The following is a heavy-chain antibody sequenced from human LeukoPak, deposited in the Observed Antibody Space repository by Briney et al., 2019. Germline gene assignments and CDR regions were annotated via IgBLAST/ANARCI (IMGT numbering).Heavy chain of an antibody. J-gene: IGHJ6*03. CDR1: GGSISSYY. CDR3: ARADSSIAARLSRSSIFNYYYYMDV. Sequence: ETLSLTCTVSGGSISSYYWSWVRQAPGKGLEWVANIKQDGSEKYYVDSVKGRFTISRDNAKNSLYLQMNSLRAEDTAVYYCARADSSIAARLSRSSIFNYYYYMDVWGKGTTVTVSS. CDR2: IKQDGSEK. V-gene: IGHV3-7*01. D-gene: IGHD6-6*01.